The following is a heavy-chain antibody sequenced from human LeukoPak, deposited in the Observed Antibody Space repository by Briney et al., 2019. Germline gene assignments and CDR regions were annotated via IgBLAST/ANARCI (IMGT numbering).Heavy chain of an antibody. CDR3: ARAFSSSGYAMYYFDY. V-gene: IGHV1-69*13. CDR1: GGTFSSYA. Sequence: SVKASCKASGGTFSSYAISWVRQAPGQGLEWMGGIIPIFGTANYAQKFQGRVTITADESTSTAYMELSSLRSEDTAVYYCARAFSSSGYAMYYFDYWGQGTLVTVSS. D-gene: IGHD3-22*01. J-gene: IGHJ4*02. CDR2: IIPIFGTA.